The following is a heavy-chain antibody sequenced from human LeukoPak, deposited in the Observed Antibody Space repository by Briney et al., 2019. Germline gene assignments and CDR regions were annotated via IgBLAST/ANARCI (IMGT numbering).Heavy chain of an antibody. CDR2: INHSGST. D-gene: IGHD2-15*01. V-gene: IGHV4-34*01. J-gene: IGHJ4*02. CDR3: ARVRGYCSGGSCYYRFFDY. CDR1: GGSISSYY. Sequence: PSETLSLTCTVSGGSISSYYWSWIRQPPGKGLEWIGEINHSGSTNYNPSLKSRVTISVDTSKNQFSLKLSSVTAADTAVYYCARVRGYCSGGSCYYRFFDYWGQGTLVTVSS.